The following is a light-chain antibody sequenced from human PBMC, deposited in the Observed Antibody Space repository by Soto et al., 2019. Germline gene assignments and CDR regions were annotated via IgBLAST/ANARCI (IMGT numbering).Light chain of an antibody. J-gene: IGKJ1*01. CDR3: QQYGNSPRS. CDR2: GAT. V-gene: IGKV3-20*01. CDR1: QSVSSNY. Sequence: EIVLTQSPGTLSLSPGERATLSCRASQSVSSNYLAWYQQTPGQAPRLLMYGATSRATGIPDRFSGSGSGTDLTLTISRLEPEDFAVYYCQQYGNSPRSFGQRTKAEIK.